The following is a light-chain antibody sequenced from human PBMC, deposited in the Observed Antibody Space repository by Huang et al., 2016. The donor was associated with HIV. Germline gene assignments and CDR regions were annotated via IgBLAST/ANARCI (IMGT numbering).Light chain of an antibody. CDR1: QAITDD. CDR2: GAS. V-gene: IGKV1-6*01. Sequence: DPVTITCRASQAITDDLAWYQQKPGKAPKLLICGASTLRSGGPSRFSGSGSGTDFTLTISSLQPEDYATYYCLQDHNYPRTFGQGTKVEI. CDR3: LQDHNYPRT. J-gene: IGKJ1*01.